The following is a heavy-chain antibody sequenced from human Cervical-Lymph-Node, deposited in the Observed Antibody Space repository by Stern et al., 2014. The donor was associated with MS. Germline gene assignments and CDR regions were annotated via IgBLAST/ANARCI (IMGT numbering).Heavy chain of an antibody. Sequence: EVQLEESGGGLVQPGGSLRLSCAASGFTFSRFWMHWVRQAPGKGLVWVSRINEDGRTTSYADSVKGRLTISRDNAKNTLYLQMNSLRAEDTAVYYCARDLGGEYSSWGQGTLVTVSS. D-gene: IGHD5-18*01. V-gene: IGHV3-74*01. CDR1: GFTFSRFW. J-gene: IGHJ5*02. CDR3: ARDLGGEYSS. CDR2: INEDGRTT.